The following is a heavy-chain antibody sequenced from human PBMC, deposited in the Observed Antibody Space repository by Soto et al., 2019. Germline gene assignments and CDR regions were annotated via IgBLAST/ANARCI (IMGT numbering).Heavy chain of an antibody. Sequence: SETLSLTCTESGGSITGYYWTWIRQPPGKELEWIGYIYYSGSTIYNPFLKSRVTISVDTSKNQFSLKLTSVTAADTAVYYCARLSRGATAGFHYWGQGALVSVSS. CDR2: IYYSGST. J-gene: IGHJ4*02. CDR3: ARLSRGATAGFHY. D-gene: IGHD1-26*01. CDR1: GGSITGYY. V-gene: IGHV4-59*08.